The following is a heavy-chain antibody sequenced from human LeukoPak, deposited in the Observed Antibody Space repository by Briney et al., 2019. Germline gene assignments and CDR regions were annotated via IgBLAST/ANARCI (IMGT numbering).Heavy chain of an antibody. CDR3: AKDLVGYCSGGSCYLFDY. CDR2: INPNSGGT. CDR1: GYTFTGYY. V-gene: IGHV1-2*02. J-gene: IGHJ4*02. D-gene: IGHD2-15*01. Sequence: ASVKVSCKASGYTFTGYYMHWVRQAPGQGLEWVGWINPNSGGTNYAQKFQGRVTMTRDTSISTAYMELSRLRSDDTAVYYCAKDLVGYCSGGSCYLFDYWGQGTLVTVSS.